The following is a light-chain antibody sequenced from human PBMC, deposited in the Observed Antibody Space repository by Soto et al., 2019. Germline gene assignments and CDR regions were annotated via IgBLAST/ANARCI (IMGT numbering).Light chain of an antibody. J-gene: IGKJ1*01. CDR2: NVA. CDR1: QGISNR. Sequence: DIQMTQSPPSVSASVGDRVTITCRASQGISNRLAWYQQKPGKAPQLLIYNVATLYSGVPSRFSGSGSGTDFSLTISSLQPEDFVTYYCQQANSFPRTFGQGTKVEIK. V-gene: IGKV1-12*01. CDR3: QQANSFPRT.